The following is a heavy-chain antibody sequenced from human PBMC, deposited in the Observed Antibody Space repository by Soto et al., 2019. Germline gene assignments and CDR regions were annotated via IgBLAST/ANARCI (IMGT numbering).Heavy chain of an antibody. CDR1: GFTFSSYS. D-gene: IGHD3-9*01. Sequence: GGSLRLSCAASGFTFSSYSMNWVRQAPGKGLEWVSYITSSSSTISYADSVKGRFTISRDNAKNSLYLQMNSLRAEDTAVYFCARDRGRDDSFFQHWGQGTLVTVS. CDR3: ARDRGRDDSFFQH. V-gene: IGHV3-48*01. J-gene: IGHJ1*01. CDR2: ITSSSSTI.